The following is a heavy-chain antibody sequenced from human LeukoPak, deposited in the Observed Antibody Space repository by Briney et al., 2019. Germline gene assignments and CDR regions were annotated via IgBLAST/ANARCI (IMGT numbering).Heavy chain of an antibody. CDR1: GGSISSYY. CDR3: ARSAHNRAYYYDSSGYKAFDI. CDR2: IYYSGST. D-gene: IGHD3-22*01. V-gene: IGHV4-59*01. Sequence: KPSETLSLTCTVSGGSISSYYWSWIRQPPGKGLEWIGYIYYSGSTNYNPSLKSRVIISVDTSKNQFSLKLSSVTAADTAVYYCARSAHNRAYYYDSSGYKAFDIWGQGTMVTVSS. J-gene: IGHJ3*02.